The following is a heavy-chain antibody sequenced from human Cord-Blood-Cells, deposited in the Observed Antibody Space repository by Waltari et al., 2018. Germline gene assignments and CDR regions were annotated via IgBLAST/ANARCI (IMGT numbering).Heavy chain of an antibody. CDR1: GYTFTSYA. CDR2: INAGNGNT. V-gene: IGHV1-3*01. CDR3: ARFYENSSGWYTGWDY. J-gene: IGHJ4*02. Sequence: QVQLVQSGAEVKKPGASVKVSCKASGYTFTSYAMHWVRQAPGQRLEWMGWINAGNGNTKYSQKFQGRVTITRDTSASTAYMELSSLRSEDTAVYYCARFYENSSGWYTGWDYWGQGTLVTVSS. D-gene: IGHD6-19*01.